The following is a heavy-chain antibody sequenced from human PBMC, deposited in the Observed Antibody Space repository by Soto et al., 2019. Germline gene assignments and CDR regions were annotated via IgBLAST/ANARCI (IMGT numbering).Heavy chain of an antibody. CDR1: GGSISSDDFF. D-gene: IGHD2-15*01. CDR3: AREEDHGAGSSGGMDV. V-gene: IGHV4-31*03. CDR2: IYHSGTT. Sequence: QVQLQESGPGLVKPSETLSLSCTVSGGSISSDDFFWSWVRQHPARGLEWIGYIYHSGTTYYNPSLQRRLTISLYTSKNQFSLKLRSVTAADTAVYFCAREEDHGAGSSGGMDVWGQGTAVTVS. J-gene: IGHJ6*02.